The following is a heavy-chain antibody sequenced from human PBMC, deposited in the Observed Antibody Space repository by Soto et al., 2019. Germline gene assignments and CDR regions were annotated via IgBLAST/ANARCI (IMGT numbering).Heavy chain of an antibody. CDR3: ARVPSP. J-gene: IGHJ5*02. CDR1: GGSIXSGGXS. Sequence: XLSLTCAVSGGSIXSGGXSWSWIRQPPGKGLEWIGYIYHSGNTYYNPSLKSRVSISVDRSKNQFSLKLSSVTAADTAVYYCARVPSPWGQGTLVTVPQ. CDR2: IYHSGNT. V-gene: IGHV4-30-2*01.